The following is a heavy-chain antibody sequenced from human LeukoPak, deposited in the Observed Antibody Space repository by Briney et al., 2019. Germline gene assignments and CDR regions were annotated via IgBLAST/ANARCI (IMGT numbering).Heavy chain of an antibody. CDR3: ARGVVPDV. CDR1: GGSFSGYY. CDR2: INHSGST. D-gene: IGHD2-2*01. Sequence: SETLSLTCAVYGGSFSGYYWSWIRQPPGKGLEWIGEINHSGSTNYNPSLKSRVTISVDTSKNQFSLKLSSVTAADTAVYYCARGVVPDVWGQGTTVTVSS. V-gene: IGHV4-34*01. J-gene: IGHJ6*02.